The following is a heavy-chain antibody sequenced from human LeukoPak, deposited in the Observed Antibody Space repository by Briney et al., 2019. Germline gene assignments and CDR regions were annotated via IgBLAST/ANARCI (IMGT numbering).Heavy chain of an antibody. CDR3: ARRSHYSGWYV. CDR1: GGAFSCY. J-gene: IGHJ1*01. Sequence: PSETLSLTFAVYGGAFSCYLSWIRQPPGKGLEWIGEINQTGSTNYNPSLKSRVTISVDTSKNQFSLKLTSVTAADTAVYYCARRSHYSGWYVWGQGTLVTVSS. CDR2: INQTGST. V-gene: IGHV4-34*01. D-gene: IGHD6-19*01.